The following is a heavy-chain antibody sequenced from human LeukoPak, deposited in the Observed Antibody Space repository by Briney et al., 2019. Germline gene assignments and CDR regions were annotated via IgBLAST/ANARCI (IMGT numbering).Heavy chain of an antibody. V-gene: IGHV4-59*01. D-gene: IGHD1-26*01. CDR3: AREVGTLLDY. CDR2: IYYSGST. J-gene: IGHJ4*02. CDR1: GGSISSYY. Sequence: SETLSLTCTVSGGSISSYYWSWIRQPPGKGLEWIGYIYYSGSTNYNPSLKSRVTISVDTSKNQFSLKLSSVTAADTAVYYCAREVGTLLDYWGQGTLVTVSS.